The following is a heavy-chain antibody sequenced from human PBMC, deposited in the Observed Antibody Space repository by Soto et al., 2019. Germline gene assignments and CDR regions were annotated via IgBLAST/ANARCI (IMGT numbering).Heavy chain of an antibody. V-gene: IGHV4-59*01. D-gene: IGHD6-19*01. CDR3: AREVISGWYLGGLEH. CDR2: IYYSGST. Sequence: SETLSLTCTVSGGSISSYYWSWIRQPPGKGLEWIGYIYYSGSTNYNPSLKSRVTISVDTSQNQFSLKLSSVTAADTAGYSCAREVISGWYLGGLEHWGQGTLVTVSS. CDR1: GGSISSYY. J-gene: IGHJ1*01.